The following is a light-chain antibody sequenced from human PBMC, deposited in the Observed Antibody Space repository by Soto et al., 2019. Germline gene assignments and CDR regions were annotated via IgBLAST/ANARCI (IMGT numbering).Light chain of an antibody. CDR1: QTVSSY. Sequence: EIVLAQSPATLSLSRGERATLSCRASQTVSSYLLWYQQKPGQAPRLLIYDAPNRASGTPARFSGSGSETDFTLTISSLEPEDFAVYYCQHRMNWPLTFGQGT. CDR3: QHRMNWPLT. V-gene: IGKV3-11*01. J-gene: IGKJ5*01. CDR2: DAP.